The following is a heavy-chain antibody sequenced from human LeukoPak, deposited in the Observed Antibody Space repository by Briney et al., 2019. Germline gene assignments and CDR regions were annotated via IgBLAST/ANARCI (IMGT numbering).Heavy chain of an antibody. CDR1: GGSISSYY. Sequence: SETLSLTCSVSGGSISSYYWSWIRQPPGKGLEWIGYMSNSGSTNSNPSLRSRVTISVDTSKNQFSLKLSSVTAADTAVYYCARHYGDLYLPFDYWGQGTLVTVSS. D-gene: IGHD4-17*01. J-gene: IGHJ4*02. CDR2: MSNSGST. CDR3: ARHYGDLYLPFDY. V-gene: IGHV4-59*08.